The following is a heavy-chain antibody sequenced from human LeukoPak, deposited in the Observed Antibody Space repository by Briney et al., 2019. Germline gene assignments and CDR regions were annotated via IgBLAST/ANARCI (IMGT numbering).Heavy chain of an antibody. CDR3: AKDTSEGGSYLFDY. V-gene: IGHV3-9*01. Sequence: GGSLRLSCAASGFTFDDYAVHWVRQAPGKGLEWVSGISWNSGSIGYADSVKGRFTISRDNAKNSLYLQMNSLRAEDTALYYCAKDTSEGGSYLFDYWGQGTLVTVSS. D-gene: IGHD1-26*01. J-gene: IGHJ4*02. CDR2: ISWNSGSI. CDR1: GFTFDDYA.